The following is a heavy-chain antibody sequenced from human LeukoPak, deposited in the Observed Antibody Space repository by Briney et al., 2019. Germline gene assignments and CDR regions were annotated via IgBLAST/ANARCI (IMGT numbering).Heavy chain of an antibody. CDR2: INHSGST. CDR1: GGSFSGYY. V-gene: IGHV4-34*01. Sequence: TSETLSLTCAVYGGSFSGYYWSWIRQPPGKGLEWIGEINHSGSTNYNPSLKSRVTISVDTSKNQFSLKLSSVTAADTAVYYCASVNDSSGIDYWGQGTLVTVSS. CDR3: ASVNDSSGIDY. J-gene: IGHJ4*02. D-gene: IGHD6-19*01.